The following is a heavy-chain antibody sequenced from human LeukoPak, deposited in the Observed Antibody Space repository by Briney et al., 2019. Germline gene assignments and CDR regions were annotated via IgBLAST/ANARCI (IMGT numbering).Heavy chain of an antibody. Sequence: SETLSLTCTVSGGSITSSSYYWAWIRQPPGKGLEWIGSIYYSGSTYYNPSLKSRVTISVDTSKNQFSLKLSSVTAADTAVYYCASANSGYDPYFDYWGQGTLVTVSS. D-gene: IGHD5-12*01. CDR3: ASANSGYDPYFDY. J-gene: IGHJ4*02. V-gene: IGHV4-39*01. CDR1: GGSITSSSYY. CDR2: IYYSGST.